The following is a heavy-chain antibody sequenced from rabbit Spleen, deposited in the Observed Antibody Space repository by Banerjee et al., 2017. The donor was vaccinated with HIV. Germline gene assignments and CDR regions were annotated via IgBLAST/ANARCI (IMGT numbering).Heavy chain of an antibody. Sequence: QLTETGGGLVQPGGSLTLSCKASGIDFTKYYITWVRQAPGKGLEWIGIICAAKGSTDYASWVNGRFTISSDNAQSTVDLKMTSLTVADTATYFCARDTGTSFSTYGMDLWGPGTLVTVS. CDR1: GIDFTKYY. V-gene: IGHV1S7*01. CDR3: ARDTGTSFSTYGMDL. J-gene: IGHJ6*01. CDR2: ICAAKGST. D-gene: IGHD8-1*01.